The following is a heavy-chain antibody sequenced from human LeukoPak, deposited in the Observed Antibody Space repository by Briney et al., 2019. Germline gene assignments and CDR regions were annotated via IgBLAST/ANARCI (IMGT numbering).Heavy chain of an antibody. V-gene: IGHV3-23*01. Sequence: GGSLRLSCAASGFTFSSYAMTWVRQAPGKGLGWVSGISYSGGTKYYADSVKGRFTISRDNYKNTLYLQMSSLRAEDTAVYYCAKDTGQWPIRTFDYWGQGTLVTVSS. J-gene: IGHJ4*02. CDR1: GFTFSSYA. CDR2: ISYSGGTK. D-gene: IGHD6-19*01. CDR3: AKDTGQWPIRTFDY.